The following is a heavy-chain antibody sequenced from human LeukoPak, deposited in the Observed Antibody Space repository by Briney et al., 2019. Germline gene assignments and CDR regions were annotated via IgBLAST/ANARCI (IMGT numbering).Heavy chain of an antibody. CDR3: AREKYYYGSGSYYKVGVGYYMDV. D-gene: IGHD3-10*01. CDR1: GYTFTSYY. V-gene: IGHV1-46*01. CDR2: INPSGGST. Sequence: GASVKVSCKASGYTFTSYYMHWVRQAPGQGLEWMGIINPSGGSTSYAQKFQGRVTMTRDTSTSTVYMELSSLRSEDTAVYYCAREKYYYGSGSYYKVGVGYYMDVWGKGTTVTISS. J-gene: IGHJ6*03.